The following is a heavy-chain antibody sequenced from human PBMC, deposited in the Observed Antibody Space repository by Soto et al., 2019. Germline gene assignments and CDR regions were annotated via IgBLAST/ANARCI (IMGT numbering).Heavy chain of an antibody. CDR1: GFSLSTSGVG. CDR3: AHYKGSGSYGGNWFDP. D-gene: IGHD3-10*01. Sequence: QITLKESGPTLVKPTQTLTLTCTFSGFSLSTSGVGVGWIRQPPGKALEWLALIYWDDDKRYSPSLKSRLTITKDTSKNQVVLTMTNMDTVDTATYYCAHYKGSGSYGGNWFDPWGQGTLVTVSS. J-gene: IGHJ5*02. CDR2: IYWDDDK. V-gene: IGHV2-5*02.